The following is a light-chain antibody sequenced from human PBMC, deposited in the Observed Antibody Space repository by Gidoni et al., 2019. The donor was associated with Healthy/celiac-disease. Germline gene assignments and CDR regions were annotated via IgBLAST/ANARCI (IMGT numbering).Light chain of an antibody. Sequence: YELNQPPSVSVSPGQTASITCSGDKLWDKYAGWSQQKPGQSHVLVIYQDSKRPSGIPERFSGSNSGNTATLTISGTQAMDEADYYCQAWDSSTVVFGGGTKLTVL. CDR1: KLWDKY. CDR3: QAWDSSTVV. J-gene: IGLJ2*01. CDR2: QDS. V-gene: IGLV3-1*01.